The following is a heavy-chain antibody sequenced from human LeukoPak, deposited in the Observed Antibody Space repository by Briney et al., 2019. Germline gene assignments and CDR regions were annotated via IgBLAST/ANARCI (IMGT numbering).Heavy chain of an antibody. Sequence: PGRSLRLSCGASGFTFGEYGISWFRQAPGKGLEWVAVISYDGSNKYYADSVKGRFTISRDNSKNTLYLQMNSLRAEDTAVYYCARDKTDYGGNPRFDYWGQGTLVTVSS. CDR2: ISYDGSNK. D-gene: IGHD4-23*01. V-gene: IGHV3-30*19. CDR3: ARDKTDYGGNPRFDY. J-gene: IGHJ4*02. CDR1: GFTFGEYG.